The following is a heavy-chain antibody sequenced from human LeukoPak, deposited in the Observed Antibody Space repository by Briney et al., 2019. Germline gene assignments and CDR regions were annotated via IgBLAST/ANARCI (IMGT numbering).Heavy chain of an antibody. D-gene: IGHD3-22*01. J-gene: IGHJ4*02. CDR1: GFTFSSYA. V-gene: IGHV3-23*01. Sequence: PGGSLRLSCAASGFTFSSYAMSWVRQAPGKGLEWVSAISGSGGSTYHADSVKGRFTISRDNSKNTLYLQMNSLRAEDTAVYYCAKSRDAGITMIVVVITTPDYFDYWGQGTLVTVSS. CDR2: ISGSGGST. CDR3: AKSRDAGITMIVVVITTPDYFDY.